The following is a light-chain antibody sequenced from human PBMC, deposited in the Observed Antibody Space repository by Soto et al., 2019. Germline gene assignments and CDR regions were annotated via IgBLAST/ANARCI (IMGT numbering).Light chain of an antibody. V-gene: IGLV2-14*03. J-gene: IGLJ3*02. CDR3: GSFTTTSSRV. Sequence: QSALTQPASVSGSPGQSIIISCTGTSSDVGGYGYVSWYQQHPGKAPKLIIYDVSVRPSGVSDRFSGSKSGNTASLTISGLQAEDEADYYCGSFTTTSSRVFGGGTKLTVL. CDR2: DVS. CDR1: SSDVGGYGY.